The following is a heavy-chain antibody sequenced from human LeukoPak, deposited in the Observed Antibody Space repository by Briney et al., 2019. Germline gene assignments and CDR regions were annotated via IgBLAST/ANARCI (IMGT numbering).Heavy chain of an antibody. CDR1: GGSFSGYY. D-gene: IGHD1-1*01. CDR3: ASQVRLERSYYYYSMDV. J-gene: IGHJ6*03. CDR2: IDHSGST. V-gene: IGHV4-34*01. Sequence: SETLSLTCAVYGGSFSGYYWSWIRQPPGKGLEWIGEIDHSGSTNYNPSLKSRVTISVDTSKNQFSLKLSSVTAADTAVYYCASQVRLERSYYYYSMDVWGKGTTVTVSS.